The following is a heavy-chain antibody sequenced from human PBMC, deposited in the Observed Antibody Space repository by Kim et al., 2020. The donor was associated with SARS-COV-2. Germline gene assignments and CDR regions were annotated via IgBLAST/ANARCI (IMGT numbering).Heavy chain of an antibody. D-gene: IGHD6-19*01. CDR2: IGTAGDT. CDR3: ARGRYSSGWYPDY. CDR1: GFTFSSYD. Sequence: GGSLRLSCAASGFTFSSYDMHWVRQATGKGLEWVSAIGTAGDTYYPGSVKGRFTISRENAKNSLYLQMNSLRAGDTAVYYCARGRYSSGWYPDYWGQGTLVTVSS. J-gene: IGHJ4*02. V-gene: IGHV3-13*04.